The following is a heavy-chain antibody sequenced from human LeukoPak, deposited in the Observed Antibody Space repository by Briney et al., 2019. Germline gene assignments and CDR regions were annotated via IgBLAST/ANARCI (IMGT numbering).Heavy chain of an antibody. V-gene: IGHV4-30-4*01. CDR1: GGSISSGDYY. CDR3: ARVYSSSYYYFDY. J-gene: IGHJ4*02. Sequence: SETLSLTCTVSGGSISSGDYYWSWIRQPPGKGLEWVGYMYYSGSTNYNPSLKSRVTISVDTSKNQFSLKQSSVTAADTAVYYCARVYSSSYYYFDYWGQGTLVTVSS. CDR2: MYYSGST. D-gene: IGHD6-13*01.